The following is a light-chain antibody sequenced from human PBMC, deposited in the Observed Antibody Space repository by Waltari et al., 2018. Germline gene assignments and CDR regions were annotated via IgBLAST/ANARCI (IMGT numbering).Light chain of an antibody. CDR3: QSADRNGVV. Sequence: SSKLTQAPSVSVSPGPTSRLTCSGETLPMPYAYWYQQKPVEAPVMVIFNDNERPSGIPERFAGSSSGTTVTLTISGVQAEDEADYFCQSADRNGVVFGGGTKLTVL. J-gene: IGLJ3*02. CDR2: NDN. CDR1: TLPMPY. V-gene: IGLV3-25*03.